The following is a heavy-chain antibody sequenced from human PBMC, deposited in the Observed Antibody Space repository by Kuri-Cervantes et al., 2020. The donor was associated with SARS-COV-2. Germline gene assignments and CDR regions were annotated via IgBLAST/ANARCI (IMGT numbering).Heavy chain of an antibody. CDR1: GYTLTELS. Sequence: ASMKVSCKVSGYTLTELSMHWVRQAPGKGLEWMGGFDPEDGETIYAQKFQGRVTMTEDTSTDTAYMELSSLRSEDTAVYYCATDFGYSSSSHADYWGQGTLVTVSS. J-gene: IGHJ4*02. D-gene: IGHD6-6*01. CDR2: FDPEDGET. V-gene: IGHV1-24*01. CDR3: ATDFGYSSSSHADY.